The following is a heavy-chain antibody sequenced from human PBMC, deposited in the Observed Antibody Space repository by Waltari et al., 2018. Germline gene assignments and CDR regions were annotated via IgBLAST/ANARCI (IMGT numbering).Heavy chain of an antibody. V-gene: IGHV4-34*01. CDR1: GGSFSGYY. CDR3: ARGFLVRNYGLYYYYGMDV. CDR2: INHSGST. D-gene: IGHD1-7*01. J-gene: IGHJ6*02. Sequence: QVQLQQWGAGLLKPSETLSLTCAVYGGSFSGYYWSWIRQPPGKGLEWIGEINHSGSTKYNPSLKSRVTISVDTSKNQFSLKLSSVTAADTAVYYCARGFLVRNYGLYYYYGMDVWGQGTTVTVSS.